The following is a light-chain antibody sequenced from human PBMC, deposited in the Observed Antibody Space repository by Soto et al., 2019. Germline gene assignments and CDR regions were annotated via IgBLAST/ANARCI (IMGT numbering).Light chain of an antibody. CDR2: LEGSGSN. V-gene: IGLV4-60*03. CDR1: SGHSSYI. Sequence: QYVLTQSSSASASLGSSVRLTWTLSSGHSSYIIAWHQQQPGKAPRYLMKLEGSGSNNKGSGVPDRFSGSSSGADRYLTISNLQSEDEADYYCETWDTNTRVFGGGTKLTVL. J-gene: IGLJ3*02. CDR3: ETWDTNTRV.